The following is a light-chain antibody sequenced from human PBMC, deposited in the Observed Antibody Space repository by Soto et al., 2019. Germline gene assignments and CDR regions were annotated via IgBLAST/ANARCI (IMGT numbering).Light chain of an antibody. CDR1: QSVSSSY. J-gene: IGKJ1*01. CDR3: PQYGSSPRT. CDR2: GAS. Sequence: EIVLTQSPGTLSLSPGERATLSCRASQSVSSSYLAWYQQKPGQAPRLLIYGASSRATGIPDRFSGSGSGTDFTLIISRLEPEDFAVYYCPQYGSSPRTFGQGTKV. V-gene: IGKV3-20*01.